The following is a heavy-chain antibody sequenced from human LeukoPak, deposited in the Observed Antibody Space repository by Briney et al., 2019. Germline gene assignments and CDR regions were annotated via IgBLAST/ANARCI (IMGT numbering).Heavy chain of an antibody. Sequence: SETLSLTCAVYGQSVSGSRSYWAWIRQPPGKGLEWIGNVLLSGRTTYNPALESRVSISTDSSKNQFSLTLTSVTAADTAVYYCAKEPDGIRFDPWGQGTLVTVSS. V-gene: IGHV4-34*12. J-gene: IGHJ5*02. CDR2: VLLSGRT. CDR1: GQSVSGSRSY. D-gene: IGHD1-14*01. CDR3: AKEPDGIRFDP.